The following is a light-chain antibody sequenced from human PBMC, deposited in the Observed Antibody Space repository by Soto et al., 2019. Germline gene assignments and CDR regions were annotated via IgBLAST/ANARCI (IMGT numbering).Light chain of an antibody. CDR3: QQYRDLPQT. Sequence: EIVLTQSPGTLSLSPGERATLSCRASQSVRSNYLAWYQQKPGQAPRLLIYNSSTRATGIPDRFSGSGSGTDLPLTISRLEPEDFALYSCQQYRDLPQTFGQGTQVEIK. J-gene: IGKJ1*01. V-gene: IGKV3-20*01. CDR1: QSVRSNY. CDR2: NSS.